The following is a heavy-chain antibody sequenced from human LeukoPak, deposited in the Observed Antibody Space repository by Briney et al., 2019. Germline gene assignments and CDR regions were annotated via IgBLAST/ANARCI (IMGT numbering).Heavy chain of an antibody. V-gene: IGHV3-7*01. Sequence: GGSLRLSCAASGFTFSNAWMSWVRQAPGKGLEWVANIKQDGSEKYYVDSVKGRFIISRDNAKNLLYLQMNSLRAEDMAVYYCARDQQQNIVPDYWGQGTLVTVSS. CDR1: GFTFSNAW. CDR2: IKQDGSEK. CDR3: ARDQQQNIVPDY. J-gene: IGHJ4*02. D-gene: IGHD2/OR15-2a*01.